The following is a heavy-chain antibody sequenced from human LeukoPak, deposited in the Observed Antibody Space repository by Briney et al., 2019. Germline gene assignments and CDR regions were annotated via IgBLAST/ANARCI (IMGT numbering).Heavy chain of an antibody. J-gene: IGHJ3*02. CDR1: GGSVSSSSYF. V-gene: IGHV4-39*07. CDR2: IYYTGST. Sequence: SETLSLTCTVSGGSVSSSSYFWGWIRQPPGKGLEWIGTIYYTGSTYYNPSLKSRVTISVDTSKKQFSLNLSSVTAADTAVYYCARDGTSAGAGDAFDIWGQGTVVTVSS. D-gene: IGHD6-13*01. CDR3: ARDGTSAGAGDAFDI.